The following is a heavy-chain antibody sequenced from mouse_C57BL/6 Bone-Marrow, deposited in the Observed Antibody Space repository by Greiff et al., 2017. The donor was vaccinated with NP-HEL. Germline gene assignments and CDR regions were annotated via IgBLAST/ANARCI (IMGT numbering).Heavy chain of an antibody. CDR3: TTCYDGCPPPG. J-gene: IGHJ2*01. Sequence: EVQLQQSGAELVRPGASVKLSCTASGFNIKDDYMHWVKQRPEQGLEWIGRIDPEDGDTEYASKFQGKATMTADTSSNTAYLQLSSLTSEDTAVYYCTTCYDGCPPPGWGKGTTLTVSS. D-gene: IGHD2-3*01. V-gene: IGHV14-1*01. CDR2: IDPEDGDT. CDR1: GFNIKDDY.